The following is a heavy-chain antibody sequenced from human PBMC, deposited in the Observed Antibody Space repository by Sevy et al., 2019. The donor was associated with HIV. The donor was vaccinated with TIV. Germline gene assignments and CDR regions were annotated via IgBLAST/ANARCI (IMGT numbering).Heavy chain of an antibody. D-gene: IGHD2-2*02. V-gene: IGHV3-30*04. CDR2: ISYDGSNK. Sequence: GGSLRLSCAASGFTFSSYAMHWVRQAPGKGLEWVAVISYDGSNKYYADSVKGRFTISRDNSKNTLYLQMNSLRAEDTAAYYCARGFIVVVPAAIWGANYWGQGTLVTVSS. CDR3: ARGFIVVVPAAIWGANY. J-gene: IGHJ4*02. CDR1: GFTFSSYA.